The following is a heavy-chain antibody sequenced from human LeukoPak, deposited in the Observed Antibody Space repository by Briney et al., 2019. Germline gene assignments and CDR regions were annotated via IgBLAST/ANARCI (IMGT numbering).Heavy chain of an antibody. V-gene: IGHV3-66*01. J-gene: IGHJ4*02. CDR1: GYTVSNYY. CDR3: ARGLGTNYGGYWTGGSCPYY. CDR2: IYTGGST. Sequence: GGSLRLSCVDSGYTVSNYYLSWVRQAPGKGLEWVSVIYTGGSTYYADSVKGRFTISRDISKNTVYLQMNILRVEDTAVYYCARGLGTNYGGYWTGGSCPYYWGQGTLVTVSS. D-gene: IGHD2-15*01.